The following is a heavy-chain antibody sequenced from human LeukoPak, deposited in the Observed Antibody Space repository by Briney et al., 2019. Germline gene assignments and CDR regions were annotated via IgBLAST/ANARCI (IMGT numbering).Heavy chain of an antibody. CDR1: GFTFSSYE. CDR2: ISGSGSTI. J-gene: IGHJ6*03. Sequence: GGSLRLSCAASGFTFSSYEMNWVRQAPGKGVGWVSYISGSGSTIYYADSVKGGLTISRDNAKNSLYLQMNSLRAEDTAVYYCARVNYDFWSGYYEAHYYYYYMDVWGKGTTVTVSS. V-gene: IGHV3-48*03. CDR3: ARVNYDFWSGYYEAHYYYYYMDV. D-gene: IGHD3-3*01.